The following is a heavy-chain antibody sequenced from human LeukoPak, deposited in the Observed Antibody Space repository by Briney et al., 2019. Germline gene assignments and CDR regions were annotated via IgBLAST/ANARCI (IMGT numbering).Heavy chain of an antibody. J-gene: IGHJ6*04. V-gene: IGHV3-48*03. CDR2: ISSSGSTI. CDR1: GFTFSSYE. D-gene: IGHD3-10*02. CDR3: AELGITMIGGV. Sequence: GGSLRLSCAASGFTFSSYEMNWVRQAPGKGLEWDSYISSSGSTIYYADSVKGRFTISRDNAKNSLYLQMNSLRAEDTAVYYCAELGITMIGGVWGKGTTVTISS.